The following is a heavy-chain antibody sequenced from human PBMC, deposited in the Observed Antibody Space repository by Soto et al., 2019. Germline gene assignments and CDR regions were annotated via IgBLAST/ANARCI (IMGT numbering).Heavy chain of an antibody. CDR2: IYYRGST. Sequence: QVQLQESGPGLVKPSQTLSLTCTVSGGSISSGGYYWSWIRQHPGKGLEWIGYIYYRGSTYYNPSLKSRVTISVDTSKNQFYLKLSSVTAADTAVYYCARGSIMITFGGVIAPFNDAFDIWGQGTMVTVSS. CDR3: ARGSIMITFGGVIAPFNDAFDI. V-gene: IGHV4-31*03. D-gene: IGHD3-16*02. J-gene: IGHJ3*02. CDR1: GGSISSGGYY.